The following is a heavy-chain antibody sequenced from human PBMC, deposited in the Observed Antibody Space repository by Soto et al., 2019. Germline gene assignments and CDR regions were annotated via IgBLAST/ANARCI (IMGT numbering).Heavy chain of an antibody. Sequence: QVQLVQSGAEMKKPGSSVTVSCKVFGGTFISYSFSWVRQAPGQGPEWMGGIIPIFRTPNYAQKFQGRVTITADGSTSTAYMELSSLRSGDTAVYYCAGGVWRGYSEYYYGMDVWGQGTTVTVSS. CDR3: AGGVWRGYSEYYYGMDV. J-gene: IGHJ6*02. CDR2: IIPIFRTP. V-gene: IGHV1-69*01. CDR1: GGTFISYS. D-gene: IGHD3-3*01.